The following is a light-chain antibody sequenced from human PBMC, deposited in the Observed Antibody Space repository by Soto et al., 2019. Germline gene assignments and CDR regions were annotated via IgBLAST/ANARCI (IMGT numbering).Light chain of an antibody. J-gene: IGKJ1*01. CDR2: DAS. V-gene: IGKV3-15*01. Sequence: EVVMTQSPATLSVSPGERATLSCGASQSVSSNLAWYQHKPGQAPRVLIYDASARATGIPARFSGSGSGTEFTLTISSLQSEDFAVYYCHQYNNWPRTFGQGTKVEIK. CDR1: QSVSSN. CDR3: HQYNNWPRT.